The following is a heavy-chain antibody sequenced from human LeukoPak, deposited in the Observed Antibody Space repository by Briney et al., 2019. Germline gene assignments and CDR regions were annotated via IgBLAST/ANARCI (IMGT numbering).Heavy chain of an antibody. CDR2: ISSSSSYI. D-gene: IGHD5-12*01. CDR1: GFTFSSYS. V-gene: IGHV3-21*01. Sequence: NPGGSLRLSCAASGFTFSSYSMNWVRQAPGKRLEWVSSISSSSSYIYYADSVKGRFTISRDNAKNSLYLQMNSLRAEDTAVYYCARDGGWGYSGYDSGHYMDVWGKGTTVTVSS. CDR3: ARDGGWGYSGYDSGHYMDV. J-gene: IGHJ6*03.